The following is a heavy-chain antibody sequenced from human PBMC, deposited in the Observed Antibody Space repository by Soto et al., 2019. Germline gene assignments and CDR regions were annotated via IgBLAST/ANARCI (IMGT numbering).Heavy chain of an antibody. CDR2: ISSSSSYI. Sequence: EVQLVESGGGLVKPGGSLRLSCAASGFTFSSYSMNWVRQAPGKGLEWVSSISSSSSYIYYADSVKGRFTISRDNAKNSLYLQMNSLRAEDTAVYYCARDAHRLRYCSSTSCYPSVMGDPMDVWGQGTTVTVSS. D-gene: IGHD2-2*01. V-gene: IGHV3-21*01. CDR3: ARDAHRLRYCSSTSCYPSVMGDPMDV. CDR1: GFTFSSYS. J-gene: IGHJ6*02.